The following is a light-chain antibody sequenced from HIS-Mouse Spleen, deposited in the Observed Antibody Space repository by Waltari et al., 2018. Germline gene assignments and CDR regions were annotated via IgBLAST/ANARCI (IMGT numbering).Light chain of an antibody. Sequence: EIVLTQSPATLSLSPGERATLSCRAGQSVSSYLAWYQQKPGLAPRLLIYDASNRATGIPARFSGSGSGTDFTLTISSLEPEDFAVYYCQQRSNWPYTFGQGTKLEIK. CDR3: QQRSNWPYT. J-gene: IGKJ2*01. CDR1: QSVSSY. CDR2: DAS. V-gene: IGKV3-11*01.